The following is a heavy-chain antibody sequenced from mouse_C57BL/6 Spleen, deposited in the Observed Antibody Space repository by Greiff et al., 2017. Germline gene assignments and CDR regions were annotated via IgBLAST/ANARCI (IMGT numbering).Heavy chain of an antibody. J-gene: IGHJ3*01. D-gene: IGHD2-4*01. CDR1: GYTFTGYW. CDR2: ILPGSGST. Sequence: QVQLQQSGAELMKPGASVKLSCKATGYTFTGYWIEWVKQRPGHGLEWIGEILPGSGSTNYNGKFKGKATFTADTSSNTAYMQLSSLTTEDSAIYFCARIYYDYDEGFAYWVQGTLVTVSA. V-gene: IGHV1-9*01. CDR3: ARIYYDYDEGFAY.